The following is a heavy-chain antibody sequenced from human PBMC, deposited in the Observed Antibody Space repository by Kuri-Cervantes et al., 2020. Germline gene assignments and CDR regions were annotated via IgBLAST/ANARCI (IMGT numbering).Heavy chain of an antibody. Sequence: SVKVSCKASGYTFTSYDINWVRQATGQGLEWMGGIIPIFGTANYAQKFQGRVTITADESTSTAYMELSSLRSEDTAVYYCARDRAGIAAAGQRRYFDLWGRGTLVTVSS. CDR2: IIPIFGTA. D-gene: IGHD6-13*01. CDR3: ARDRAGIAAAGQRRYFDL. V-gene: IGHV1-69*13. CDR1: GYTFTSYD. J-gene: IGHJ2*01.